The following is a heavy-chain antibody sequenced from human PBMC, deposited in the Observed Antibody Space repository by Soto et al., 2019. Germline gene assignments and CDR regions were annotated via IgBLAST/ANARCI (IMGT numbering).Heavy chain of an antibody. CDR3: AFHSGSWPPYYYGMAV. D-gene: IGHD3-10*01. CDR1: GYTFTSYG. CDR2: ISAYNGNT. Sequence: QVQLVQSGAEVKKPGASVKVSCKASGYTFTSYGISWVRQAPGQGLEWMGWISAYNGNTNYAQKLQGRVTMTTDTATSTAYTELRSLRSDDTAVYYCAFHSGSWPPYYYGMAVWGRGTTVTVSS. V-gene: IGHV1-18*01. J-gene: IGHJ6*02.